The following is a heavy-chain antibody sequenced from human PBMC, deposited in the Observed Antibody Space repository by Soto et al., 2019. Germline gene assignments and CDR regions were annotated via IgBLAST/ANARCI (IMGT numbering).Heavy chain of an antibody. CDR3: ASRTKGTVNYYYYYMDV. D-gene: IGHD4-4*01. Sequence: SETLSLTCTVSGGSISSSSYYWGWIRQPPGKGLEWIGSIYYSGSTYYNPSLKSRVTISVDTSKNQFSRKLSSVTAADTAVYYCASRTKGTVNYYYYYMDVWGKGTTVTVSS. CDR1: GGSISSSSYY. J-gene: IGHJ6*03. CDR2: IYYSGST. V-gene: IGHV4-39*01.